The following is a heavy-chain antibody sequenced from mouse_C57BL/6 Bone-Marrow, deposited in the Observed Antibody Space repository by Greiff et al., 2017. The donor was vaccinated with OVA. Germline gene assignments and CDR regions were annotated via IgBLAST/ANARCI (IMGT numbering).Heavy chain of an antibody. V-gene: IGHV5-17*01. Sequence: EVKLVESGGGLVKPGGSLKLSCAASGFTFSDYGMHWVRQAPEKGLEWVAYISSGSSTIYYADTVKGRSTLSRDNAKNTLFLHMTSLRSEDTAMYYCARRFAYWGQGTLVTVSA. CDR3: ARRFAY. CDR2: ISSGSSTI. CDR1: GFTFSDYG. J-gene: IGHJ3*01.